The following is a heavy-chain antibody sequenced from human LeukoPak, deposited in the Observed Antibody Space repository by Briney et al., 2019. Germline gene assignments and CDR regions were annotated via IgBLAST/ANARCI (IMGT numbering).Heavy chain of an antibody. CDR2: IYYSGST. CDR3: ARGGGSYSQYYFDY. V-gene: IGHV4-39*07. D-gene: IGHD1-26*01. Sequence: SETLSLTCTVSGGSISSSSYYWGWIRQPPGKGLEWIGSIYYSGSTYYNPSLKSRVTISVDTSKNQFSLKLSSVTAADRAVYYCARGGGSYSQYYFDYWGQGTLVTVSS. CDR1: GGSISSSSYY. J-gene: IGHJ4*02.